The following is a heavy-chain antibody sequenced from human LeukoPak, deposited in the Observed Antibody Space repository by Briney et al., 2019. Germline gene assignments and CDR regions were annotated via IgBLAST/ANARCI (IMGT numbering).Heavy chain of an antibody. J-gene: IGHJ4*02. Sequence: GGSLRLSCAASGFTFSSYSMNWVRQAPGKGLEWVSSISSSSSYIYYADSVKGRFTISRDNAKNSLYLQMNSLRAEDTAVYYCARDGGSYRGYFDYWGQGTLLPVSS. V-gene: IGHV3-21*01. CDR1: GFTFSSYS. CDR2: ISSSSSYI. CDR3: ARDGGSYRGYFDY. D-gene: IGHD1-26*01.